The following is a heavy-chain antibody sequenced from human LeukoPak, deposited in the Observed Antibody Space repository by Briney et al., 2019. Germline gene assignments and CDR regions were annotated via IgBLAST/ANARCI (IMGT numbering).Heavy chain of an antibody. V-gene: IGHV4-61*02. D-gene: IGHD6-6*01. CDR3: ARRVYSSSRVHYFDY. J-gene: IGHJ4*02. Sequence: PSETLSLTCTVSGGSISSGTYYWSWVRQPAGKGLEWIGRIFFSGKTNYNPSLKSRVIISMDTSKNQVSLKLNSVTAADTAVYYCARRVYSSSRVHYFDYWGQGTLVTVSS. CDR1: GGSISSGTYY. CDR2: IFFSGKT.